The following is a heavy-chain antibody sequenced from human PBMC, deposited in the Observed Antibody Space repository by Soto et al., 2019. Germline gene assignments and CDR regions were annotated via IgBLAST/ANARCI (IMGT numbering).Heavy chain of an antibody. D-gene: IGHD2-2*01. CDR1: GGTFSSYA. J-gene: IGHJ5*02. Sequence: QVQLVQSGAEVKKPGSSVKVSCKASGGTFSSYAISWVRQAPGQGLEWMGGIIPIFGTANYAQKFQGRVTITADESTSTAYMELSSLRSEDTAVYYCARVYCCSTSCYRGWFDPWGQGTLVTVSS. CDR2: IIPIFGTA. CDR3: ARVYCCSTSCYRGWFDP. V-gene: IGHV1-69*01.